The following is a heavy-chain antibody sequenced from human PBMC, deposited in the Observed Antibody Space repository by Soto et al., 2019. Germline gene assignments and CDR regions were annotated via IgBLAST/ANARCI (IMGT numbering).Heavy chain of an antibody. CDR2: IYHSGST. D-gene: IGHD3-3*01. J-gene: IGHJ5*02. CDR3: ARDGGPDDFWSGYPNWFDP. Sequence: LSLTCAVSGYSISSGYYWGWIRQPPGKGLEWIGSIYHSGSTYYNPSLKSRVTISVDTSKNQFSLKLSSVTAADTAVYYCARDGGPDDFWSGYPNWFDPWGQGTLVTVSS. CDR1: GYSISSGYY. V-gene: IGHV4-38-2*02.